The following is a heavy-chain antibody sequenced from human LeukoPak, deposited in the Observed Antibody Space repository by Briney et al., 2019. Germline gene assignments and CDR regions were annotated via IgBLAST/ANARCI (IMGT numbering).Heavy chain of an antibody. J-gene: IGHJ3*02. CDR3: ARGVYPSPFDI. Sequence: SETLSLTCTVSGVSVSSGSYYWSWIRQPPGKGLEWIGYIYYSGSTNYNPSLKSRVTISVDTSKNQFSLKLSSVTAADTAVYYCARGVYPSPFDIWGQGTMVTVSS. V-gene: IGHV4-61*01. CDR1: GVSVSSGSYY. D-gene: IGHD3-16*01. CDR2: IYYSGST.